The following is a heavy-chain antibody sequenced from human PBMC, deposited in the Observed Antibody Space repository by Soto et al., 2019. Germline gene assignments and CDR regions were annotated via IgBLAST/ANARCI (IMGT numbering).Heavy chain of an antibody. J-gene: IGHJ5*02. CDR1: GYTFNSNA. D-gene: IGHD3-16*02. V-gene: IGHV1-18*04. Sequence: SVKVSCKASGYTFNSNAITWVRQAPGQGLEWMGWISTYNGDTNYAQKFQGRVTMTTDTSTSTAYMELRSLTSDDTAVYYCARVWGSYRAPSGGAGFDPWGQGTLVTVSS. CDR2: ISTYNGDT. CDR3: ARVWGSYRAPSGGAGFDP.